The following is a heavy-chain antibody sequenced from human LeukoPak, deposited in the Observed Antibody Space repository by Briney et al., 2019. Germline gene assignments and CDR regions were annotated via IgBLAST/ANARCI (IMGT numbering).Heavy chain of an antibody. V-gene: IGHV1-8*01. CDR3: ARGAIFGVTPRGYGMDA. CDR2: MNPNNGGT. CDR1: GYTFTIYD. D-gene: IGHD3-3*01. J-gene: IGHJ6*02. Sequence: GASVKVSCKASGYTFTIYDINWVRQAPGQGLEWVGWMNPNNGGTVYAQKFQGRVTMTRDTSTGTLYMELNSLKSEDTAVYYCARGAIFGVTPRGYGMDAWGQGTTVTVSS.